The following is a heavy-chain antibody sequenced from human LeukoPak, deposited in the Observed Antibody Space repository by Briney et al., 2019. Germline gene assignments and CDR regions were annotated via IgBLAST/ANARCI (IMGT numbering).Heavy chain of an antibody. J-gene: IGHJ2*01. CDR1: GFTFSSYG. D-gene: IGHD4-17*01. Sequence: GRSLRLSCAASGFTFSSYGIHWVRQAPGKGLEWVAIISYDGSNKYYADSVKGRFTISRDNSKKTLYLQMNSLRAEDTAVYYCAKGEDGDYGLGWYFDLWGRGTLVTVSS. V-gene: IGHV3-30*18. CDR3: AKGEDGDYGLGWYFDL. CDR2: ISYDGSNK.